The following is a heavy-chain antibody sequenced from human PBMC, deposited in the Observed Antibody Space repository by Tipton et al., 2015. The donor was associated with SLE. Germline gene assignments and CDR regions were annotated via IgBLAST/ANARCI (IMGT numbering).Heavy chain of an antibody. D-gene: IGHD6-6*01. V-gene: IGHV4-34*01. Sequence: LRLSCAVYGGSFSGYYWSWIRQPPGKGLEWIGEINHSGSTNYNPSLKSRVTISVDTSKNQFSLKLSSVTAADTAVYYCARVAARHRSLDYWGQGTLVTVSS. CDR1: GGSFSGYY. CDR2: INHSGST. CDR3: ARVAARHRSLDY. J-gene: IGHJ4*02.